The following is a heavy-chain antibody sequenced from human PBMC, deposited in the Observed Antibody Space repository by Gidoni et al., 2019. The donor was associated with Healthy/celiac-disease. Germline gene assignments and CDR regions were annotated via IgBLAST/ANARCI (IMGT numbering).Heavy chain of an antibody. D-gene: IGHD4-17*01. J-gene: IGHJ6*03. CDR2: ISGSGGST. Sequence: EVQLLESGGGLLQPGGSLSLSCAASGFTFSSYAMSWVRQAPGKGLEWVSAISGSGGSTYYADSVKGRFTISRDNSKNTLYLQMNSLRAEDTAVYYCAKPVFAGMTRGYYYYMDVWGKGTTVTVSS. CDR1: GFTFSSYA. V-gene: IGHV3-23*01. CDR3: AKPVFAGMTRGYYYYMDV.